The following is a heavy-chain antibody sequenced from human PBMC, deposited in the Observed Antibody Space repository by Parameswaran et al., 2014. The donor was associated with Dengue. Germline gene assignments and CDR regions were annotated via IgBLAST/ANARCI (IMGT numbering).Heavy chain of an antibody. CDR1: GGSISSYY. D-gene: IGHD3-3*01. J-gene: IGHJ4*02. V-gene: IGHV4-59*01. CDR2: IYYSGST. Sequence: GSLRLSCTVSGGSISSYYWSWIRQPPGKGLEWIGYIYYSGSTNYNPSLKSRVTISVDTSKNQFSLKLSSVTAADTAVYYCAREAHWSGYYRTLDYWGQGTLVTVSS. CDR3: AREAHWSGYYRTLDY.